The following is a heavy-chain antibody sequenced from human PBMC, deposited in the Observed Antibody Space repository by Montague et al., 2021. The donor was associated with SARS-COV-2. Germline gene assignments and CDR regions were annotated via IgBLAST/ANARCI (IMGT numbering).Heavy chain of an antibody. J-gene: IGHJ5*02. Sequence: SLRLSCAASGFTFSSFGMHWVRQVPGKGLEWVAAISYHEIYKYHADSVRDRFTISRDNSNNTLYLQMNSLRAEDTAVYYCTGTVTTRRWFAPWGQGTLVTVSS. CDR1: GFTFSSFG. V-gene: IGHV3-30*03. D-gene: IGHD1-1*01. CDR3: TGTVTTRRWFAP. CDR2: ISYHEIYK.